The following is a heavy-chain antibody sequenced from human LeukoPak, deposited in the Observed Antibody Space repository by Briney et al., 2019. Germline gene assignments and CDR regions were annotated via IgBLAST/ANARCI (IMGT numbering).Heavy chain of an antibody. CDR1: GFTFSDFS. CDR3: ARDLYRIVVVPHYFDY. Sequence: PGGSLRLSCVASGFTFSDFSLNWVRQAPGKGLEWISYIGSAIYYADSVKGRFTISRDNAKNSLYLQMNSLRAEDTAVYYCARDLYRIVVVPHYFDYWGQGTLVTVSS. J-gene: IGHJ4*02. V-gene: IGHV3-48*04. CDR2: IGSAI. D-gene: IGHD3-22*01.